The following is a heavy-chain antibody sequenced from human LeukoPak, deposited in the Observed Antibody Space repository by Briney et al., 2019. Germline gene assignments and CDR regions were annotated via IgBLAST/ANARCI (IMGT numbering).Heavy chain of an antibody. J-gene: IGHJ4*02. CDR2: LRSSGDTI. Sequence: GGSLRLSCAASGFTFSGYSMNWVRQAPGKGLEWVAYLRSSGDTIYYADSVKGRFTTSRDIAKNSLYLQMNSLRDEDTAVYYCARDPEALDYWGQGTLVTVSS. CDR3: ARDPEALDY. CDR1: GFTFSGYS. V-gene: IGHV3-48*02.